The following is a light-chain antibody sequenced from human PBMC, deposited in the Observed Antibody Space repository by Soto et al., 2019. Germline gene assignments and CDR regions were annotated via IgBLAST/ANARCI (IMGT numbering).Light chain of an antibody. Sequence: EIVLTQSPATLSLSPGERATLSCRASQSVSSYLAWYQQKPGQAPRPLIYDASDRATAIPARFSGSGSGTEFTLTISSLEPEDFAVYYCQQRSNWPPITFGQGTRLEIK. V-gene: IGKV3-11*01. CDR1: QSVSSY. J-gene: IGKJ5*01. CDR3: QQRSNWPPIT. CDR2: DAS.